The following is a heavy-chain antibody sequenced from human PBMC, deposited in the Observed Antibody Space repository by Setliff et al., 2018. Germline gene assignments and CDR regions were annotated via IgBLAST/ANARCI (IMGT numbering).Heavy chain of an antibody. V-gene: IGHV3-23*01. D-gene: IGHD6-13*01. J-gene: IGHJ4*02. CDR1: GFTFNTYA. Sequence: GGSLRLSCAASGFTFNTYAMSWVRQPPGKGLEWVSSISDTAIGIYYAGSVRGRFTISRDNSKKTLFLQMNSLRVEDTAIYYCAKDVVGYSSTWPKRDYFDYRGQGTLVTVSS. CDR2: ISDTAIGI. CDR3: AKDVVGYSSTWPKRDYFDY.